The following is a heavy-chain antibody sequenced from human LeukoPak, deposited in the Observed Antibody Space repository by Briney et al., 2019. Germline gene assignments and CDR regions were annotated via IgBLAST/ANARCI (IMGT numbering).Heavy chain of an antibody. J-gene: IGHJ4*02. CDR3: ARVTIKDHCSSTSCSL. CDR1: GYTLTELS. D-gene: IGHD2-2*01. CDR2: FDPEDGET. V-gene: IGHV1-24*01. Sequence: ASVKVSCKVSGYTLTELSMHWVRQAPGKGLEWMGGFDPEDGETIYAQKFQGRVTMTEDTSTDTAYMELSSLRSEDTAVYYCARVTIKDHCSSTSCSLWGRGTLVTVSS.